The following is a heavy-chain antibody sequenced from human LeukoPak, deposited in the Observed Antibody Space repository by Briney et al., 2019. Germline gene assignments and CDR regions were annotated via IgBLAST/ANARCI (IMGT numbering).Heavy chain of an antibody. J-gene: IGHJ3*01. D-gene: IGHD2-8*01. Sequence: PGGSLSLTCVASGFTFSNYWLQWFGRVPGKGLVWVLRLNCDGTNIIYADSVKGRFTISIDNAENTLYLQMNSLRAEDTALYYCARSQSGVFDVWGQGTMVTVSS. CDR3: ARSQSGVFDV. V-gene: IGHV3-74*01. CDR1: GFTFSNYW. CDR2: LNCDGTNI.